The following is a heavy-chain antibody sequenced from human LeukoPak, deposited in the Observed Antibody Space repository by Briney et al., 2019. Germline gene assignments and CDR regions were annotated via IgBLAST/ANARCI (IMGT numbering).Heavy chain of an antibody. D-gene: IGHD3-22*01. Sequence: PGGSLRLSCAASGFTFSSYAMSWVRQAPGKGLEWVSAISGSGGSTYYADSVKGRFTISRDNSKNTLYLQMTSLSAEDTAVYYCATDSTYDSSGYYFNYFDYWGQGTLVTVSS. CDR3: ATDSTYDSSGYYFNYFDY. CDR2: ISGSGGST. CDR1: GFTFSSYA. J-gene: IGHJ4*02. V-gene: IGHV3-23*01.